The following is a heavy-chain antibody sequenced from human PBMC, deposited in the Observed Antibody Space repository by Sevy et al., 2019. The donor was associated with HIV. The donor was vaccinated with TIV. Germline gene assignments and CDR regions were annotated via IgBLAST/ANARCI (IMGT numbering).Heavy chain of an antibody. CDR3: ARVKQPGIAAAGTFPYFDY. V-gene: IGHV3-21*01. CDR2: ISSSSSYI. J-gene: IGHJ4*02. CDR1: GFTFSSYS. Sequence: GGSLRLSCAASGFTFSSYSMNWVRQAPGKGLEWVSSISSSSSYIYYADSVKGRFTISRDNAKNSLYLQINSLRAEDTAVYYCARVKQPGIAAAGTFPYFDYWGQGTLVTVSS. D-gene: IGHD6-13*01.